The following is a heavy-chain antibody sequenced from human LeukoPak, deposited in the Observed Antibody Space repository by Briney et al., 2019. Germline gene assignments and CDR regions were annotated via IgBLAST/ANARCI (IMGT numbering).Heavy chain of an antibody. CDR1: GFILSSYA. CDR2: ISYDGSNK. D-gene: IGHD3-16*01. V-gene: IGHV3-30*04. Sequence: PGRSLRLSCAASGFILSSYAMHWVRQAPGKGLEWVAVISYDGSNKYYADSVKGRFTISRDNSKNTLYLQMNSLRAEDTAVYYCARGPGSLYDPYYFDYWGQGTLVTVSS. J-gene: IGHJ4*02. CDR3: ARGPGSLYDPYYFDY.